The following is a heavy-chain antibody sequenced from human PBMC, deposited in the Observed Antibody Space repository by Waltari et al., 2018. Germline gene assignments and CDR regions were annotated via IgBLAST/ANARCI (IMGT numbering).Heavy chain of an antibody. Sequence: EVQLVESGGDLVQPGGAVRLSGAGYGFDFSRYSMIRVRQAPGKGLEWVDNIIAEGSEKYYADSVKGRFTISRDNAKQSLFLQVNSLSAEDTALYYCTRDFAHDYESSDYGPPFCDHWGQGTLVTVSS. CDR3: TRDFAHDYESSDYGPPFCDH. CDR2: IIAEGSEK. CDR1: GFDFSRYS. V-gene: IGHV3-7*04. D-gene: IGHD3-22*01. J-gene: IGHJ4*01.